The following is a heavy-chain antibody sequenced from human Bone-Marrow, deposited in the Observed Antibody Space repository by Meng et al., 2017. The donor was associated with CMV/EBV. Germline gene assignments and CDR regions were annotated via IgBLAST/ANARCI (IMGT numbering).Heavy chain of an antibody. D-gene: IGHD5-24*01. CDR2: ICAGDTT. CDR1: GFTVSITH. Sequence: GGSLRLSCVASGFTVSITHMNWVRQAPGKGVEWVSVICAGDTTHYADFVKGRFTISRDSSKNSLYLQMNSLRAEDTAVYYCARDRWPESDAFDIWGQGTMVTVSS. J-gene: IGHJ3*02. V-gene: IGHV3-53*01. CDR3: ARDRWPESDAFDI.